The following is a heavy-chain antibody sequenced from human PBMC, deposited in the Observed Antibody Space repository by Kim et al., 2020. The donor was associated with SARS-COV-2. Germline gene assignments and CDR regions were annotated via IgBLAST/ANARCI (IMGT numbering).Heavy chain of an antibody. D-gene: IGHD6-19*01. CDR2: IYYSGST. Sequence: SETLSLTCTVSGGSISSSSYYWGWISQPPGKGLEWIGSIYYSGSTYYNPSLKSRVTISVDTSKNQFSLKLSSVTAADTAVYYCARAYSSGWGSFDYWGQGTLVTVSS. CDR1: GGSISSSSYY. V-gene: IGHV4-39*01. CDR3: ARAYSSGWGSFDY. J-gene: IGHJ4*02.